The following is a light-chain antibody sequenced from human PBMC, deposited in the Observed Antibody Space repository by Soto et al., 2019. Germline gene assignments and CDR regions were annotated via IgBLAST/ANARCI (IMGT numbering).Light chain of an antibody. V-gene: IGKV3-15*01. J-gene: IGKJ1*01. CDR1: QSVSNN. CDR2: GAS. Sequence: IVMTQSPASLSVSPGEGATLSCRASQSVSNNLAWYQQKPGQAPRLLIYGASTRATGIPARFSGSGSGTDFTLTISRLQSEDFVVYYCKQYNNGSRWTLCQGTKVEIK. CDR3: KQYNNGSRWT.